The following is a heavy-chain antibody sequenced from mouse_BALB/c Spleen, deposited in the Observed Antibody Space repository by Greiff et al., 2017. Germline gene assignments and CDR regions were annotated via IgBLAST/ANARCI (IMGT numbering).Heavy chain of an antibody. D-gene: IGHD1-1*01. V-gene: IGHV1S81*02. Sequence: VQLQQPGAELVKPGASVKLSCKASGYTFTSYWMHWVKQRPGQGLEWIGEINPSNGRTNYNEKFKSKATLTVDKSSSTAYMQLSSLTSEDSAVYYCARLVTTVVASDYYAMDYWGQGTSVTVSS. CDR2: INPSNGRT. CDR1: GYTFTSYW. J-gene: IGHJ4*01. CDR3: ARLVTTVVASDYYAMDY.